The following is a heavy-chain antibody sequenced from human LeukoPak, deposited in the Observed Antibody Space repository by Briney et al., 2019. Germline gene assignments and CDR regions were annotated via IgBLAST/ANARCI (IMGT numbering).Heavy chain of an antibody. CDR1: GGSISSGGYY. V-gene: IGHV4-31*03. Sequence: SETLSLTCTVSGGSISSGGYYWSWIRQHPGKGLEWIGYIYYSGSTYYNPSLKSRVTISVDTSKNQFSLKLSSVTAADTAVYYCARGDDYGDHMAFDIWGQGTMVTVSS. CDR3: ARGDDYGDHMAFDI. CDR2: IYYSGST. D-gene: IGHD4-17*01. J-gene: IGHJ3*02.